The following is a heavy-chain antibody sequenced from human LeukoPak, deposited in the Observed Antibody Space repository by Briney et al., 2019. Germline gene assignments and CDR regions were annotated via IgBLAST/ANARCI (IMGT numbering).Heavy chain of an antibody. CDR1: GFTFSDYY. V-gene: IGHV3-66*03. Sequence: GGSLRLSCAASGFTFSDYYMSWIRQAPGKGLEGVSCMDNFGIKTYADSVQGRFSISRDNSKNTVSLQMNRLRAEDTAVYFCARDFPRYSSLGLFGYWGQGTLVTVSS. CDR2: MDNFGIK. CDR3: ARDFPRYSSLGLFGY. D-gene: IGHD3-16*01. J-gene: IGHJ4*02.